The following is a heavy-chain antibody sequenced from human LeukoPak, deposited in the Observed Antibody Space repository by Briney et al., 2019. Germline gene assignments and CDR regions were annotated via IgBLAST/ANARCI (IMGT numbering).Heavy chain of an antibody. V-gene: IGHV4-59*01. CDR3: ARRGSGYRDNDAFDI. CDR1: GGSISSYY. D-gene: IGHD3-22*01. CDR2: IYYSGST. Sequence: SGTLSLTCTVSGGSISSYYWSWIRQPPGKGLGWSGYIYYSGSTNYHPSLKSRVNISVDMSKKQFSLKLSSVTAADTAVYYCARRGSGYRDNDAFDIWGQGTMVTVSS. J-gene: IGHJ3*02.